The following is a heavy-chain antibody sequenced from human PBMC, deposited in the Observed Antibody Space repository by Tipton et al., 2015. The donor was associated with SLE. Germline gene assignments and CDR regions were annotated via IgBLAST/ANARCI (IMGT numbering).Heavy chain of an antibody. Sequence: TLSLTCTVSGGSISSSSYYWGWIRQPPGKGLEWIGSIYYRGSTNYNPSLKSRVTISVDTSKNQFSLKLSSVTAADTAVYYCARLQPEVGAFGIWGQGTMVTVSS. CDR2: IYYRGST. J-gene: IGHJ3*02. CDR1: GGSISSSSYY. CDR3: ARLQPEVGAFGI. D-gene: IGHD1-1*01. V-gene: IGHV4-39*07.